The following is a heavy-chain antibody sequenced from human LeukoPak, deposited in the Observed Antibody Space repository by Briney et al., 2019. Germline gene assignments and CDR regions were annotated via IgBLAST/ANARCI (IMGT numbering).Heavy chain of an antibody. J-gene: IGHJ4*02. V-gene: IGHV1-8*03. Sequence: ASVKVSCKASGYTFTSYDINWVRQATGQGLEWMGWMNPNSGNTGYAQKFQGRVTITRNTSISTAYMELSSLRSEDTAVYYCAKSYYGSGSYYDYWGQGTLVTVSS. CDR1: GYTFTSYD. CDR3: AKSYYGSGSYYDY. CDR2: MNPNSGNT. D-gene: IGHD3-10*01.